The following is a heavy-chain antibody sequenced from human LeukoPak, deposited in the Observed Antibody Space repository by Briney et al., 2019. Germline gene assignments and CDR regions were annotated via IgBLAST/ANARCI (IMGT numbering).Heavy chain of an antibody. CDR2: ISYDGSNK. V-gene: IGHV3-30-3*01. CDR3: ARDRDSRGYYYPY. J-gene: IGHJ4*02. Sequence: GGSLRLSCADSGFTFSSYAMHWVRQAPGKGLEWVAVISYDGSNKYYADSVKGRFTISRDNSKNTLYLQMNSLRAEDTAVYYCARDRDSRGYYYPYWGQGTLVTVSS. CDR1: GFTFSSYA. D-gene: IGHD3-22*01.